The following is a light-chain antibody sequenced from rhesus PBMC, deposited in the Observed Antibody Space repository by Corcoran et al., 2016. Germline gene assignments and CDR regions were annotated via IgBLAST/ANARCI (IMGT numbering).Light chain of an antibody. V-gene: IGKV1-25*02. Sequence: DIQLTQSPSSLSASVGDRLTITCRASQGISTYLAWYQQKSGKAPNLLIYDSSLLQSGVPSRFTGSGSGTEFTLTISSLQPEDVATYYWQQYNSDPRTVGQGTKVEIK. CDR1: QGISTY. CDR2: DSS. CDR3: QQYNSDPRT. J-gene: IGKJ1*01.